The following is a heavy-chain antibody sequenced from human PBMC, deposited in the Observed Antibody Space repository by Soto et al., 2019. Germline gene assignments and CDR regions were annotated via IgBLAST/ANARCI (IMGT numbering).Heavy chain of an antibody. J-gene: IGHJ4*02. CDR2: IYPGDSDT. Sequence: GESLKISCNGSGYRFISSWIGWVRQMPGKGLEWMGTIYPGDSDTRYSPSFQGQVTISADKSISTAYLQWRSLKAADNAMYFCGRGGFGGNPVDYWGRGTQITVSS. V-gene: IGHV5-51*01. CDR3: GRGGFGGNPVDY. CDR1: GYRFISSW. D-gene: IGHD2-15*01.